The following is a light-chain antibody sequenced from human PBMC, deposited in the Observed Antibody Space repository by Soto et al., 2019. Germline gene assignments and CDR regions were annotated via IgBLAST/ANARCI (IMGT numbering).Light chain of an antibody. V-gene: IGLV1-40*01. CDR3: QSFDSSLRGYV. CDR1: SSNIGAAYD. Sequence: QLVLTQPPSVSGAPGQRVTISCTGSSSNIGAAYDIHWYQQLPGRAPRLLIYDTKNRPSGVPDRFSASRSVTSASLAISGLQAEDEADYYCQSFDSSLRGYVFGSGTKLTVL. J-gene: IGLJ1*01. CDR2: DTK.